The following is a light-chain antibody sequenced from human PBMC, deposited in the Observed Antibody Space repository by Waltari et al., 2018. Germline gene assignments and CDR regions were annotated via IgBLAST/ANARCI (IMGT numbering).Light chain of an antibody. J-gene: IGKJ4*01. CDR3: QQSYSTPLT. Sequence: DIQMTQSPSSLSASVGDRVTITCRASQSISSNLNWYPQKPGKAPKLLIYAASSLQSGVPSRFSGSGSGTDFTLTISSLQPEDSATYYCQQSYSTPLTFGGGTKVEIK. CDR2: AAS. CDR1: QSISSN. V-gene: IGKV1-39*01.